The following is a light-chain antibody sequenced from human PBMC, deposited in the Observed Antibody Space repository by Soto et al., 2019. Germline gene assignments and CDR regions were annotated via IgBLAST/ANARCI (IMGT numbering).Light chain of an antibody. CDR1: SSDVGGYAY. CDR3: SSYTSNTTPV. Sequence: ALTQPASVSGSPGQSITISCTGTSSDVGGYAYVSWYQQYPGKAPKLVISAVSNRPSGVSHRFSGSRSGNTASLTISGLQAEDEADYYRSSYTSNTTPVFGGGTKVTVL. CDR2: AVS. J-gene: IGLJ3*02. V-gene: IGLV2-14*01.